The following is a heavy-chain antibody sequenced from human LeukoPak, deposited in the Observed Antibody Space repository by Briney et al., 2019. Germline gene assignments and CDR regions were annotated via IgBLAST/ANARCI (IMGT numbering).Heavy chain of an antibody. CDR2: IRSRAYGGAI. CDR3: SRKGLRAGTSVD. CDR1: GFTFGDYA. J-gene: IGHJ4*02. D-gene: IGHD1/OR15-1a*01. V-gene: IGHV3-49*04. Sequence: GGSLRLSCTASGFTFGDYAMSWARQAPGKGLEWVGFIRSRAYGGAIEYAASVKGRFTISRDDSKSIAYLQMNSLNTEDTAVYYCSRKGLRAGTSVDWGQGTLVTVSS.